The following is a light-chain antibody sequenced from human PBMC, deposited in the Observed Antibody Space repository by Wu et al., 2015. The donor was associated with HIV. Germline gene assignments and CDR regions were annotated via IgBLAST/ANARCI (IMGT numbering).Light chain of an antibody. CDR2: DAS. V-gene: IGKV3-15*01. J-gene: IGKJ1*01. CDR1: QIIATN. CDR3: QQYNDWPQT. Sequence: EIVLTQSPGTLSLSPGERATLSCRASQIIATNLAWYQQKPGQPPRLLIYDASTRATGFPARFSGGGSGTEFTLTISTLQSGDVAVYYCQQYNDWPQTFGQGPRWKS.